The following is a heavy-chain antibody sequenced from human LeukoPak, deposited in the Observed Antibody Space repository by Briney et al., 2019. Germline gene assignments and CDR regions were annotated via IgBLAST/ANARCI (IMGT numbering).Heavy chain of an antibody. J-gene: IGHJ6*03. Sequence: GGSLRLSCAASGLTFSSYGMHWVRQAPGKGLEWAAFIRYDGSNKYYADSVKGRFTISRDNSKNTLYLQMNSLRAEDTAVYYCAKAGDFWSGYLSQNYYYYYMDVWGKGTTVTVSS. D-gene: IGHD3-3*01. V-gene: IGHV3-30*02. CDR1: GLTFSSYG. CDR3: AKAGDFWSGYLSQNYYYYYMDV. CDR2: IRYDGSNK.